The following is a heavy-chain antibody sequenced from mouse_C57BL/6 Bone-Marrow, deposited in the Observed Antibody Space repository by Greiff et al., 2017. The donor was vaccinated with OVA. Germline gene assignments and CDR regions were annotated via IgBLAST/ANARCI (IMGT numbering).Heavy chain of an antibody. Sequence: EVQGVESGGGLVQPGGSLKLSCAASGFTFSDYYMYWVRQTPEKRLEWVAYISTGGGSTYYPDTVKGRFTISRDNAKNTLYLQMSRLKSEDTAMYYCARLITAVVDWYFDVWGTGTTVTVAS. CDR2: ISTGGGST. CDR1: GFTFSDYY. D-gene: IGHD1-1*01. V-gene: IGHV5-12*01. CDR3: ARLITAVVDWYFDV. J-gene: IGHJ1*03.